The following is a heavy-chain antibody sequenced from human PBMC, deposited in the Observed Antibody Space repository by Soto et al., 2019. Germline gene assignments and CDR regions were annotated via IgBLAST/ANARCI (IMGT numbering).Heavy chain of an antibody. V-gene: IGHV4-59*01. Sequence: SETLSLTCTVSGGSISSYYWSWIRQPPGRGLEWIGYISYSGSTNYNPSLKSRVTISVDTSKNQFSLKLSSVTAADTAVYYCARASPVFYYSSSWLLDFWGQGSLVTGSS. CDR2: ISYSGST. D-gene: IGHD6-13*01. CDR1: GGSISSYY. J-gene: IGHJ4*02. CDR3: ARASPVFYYSSSWLLDF.